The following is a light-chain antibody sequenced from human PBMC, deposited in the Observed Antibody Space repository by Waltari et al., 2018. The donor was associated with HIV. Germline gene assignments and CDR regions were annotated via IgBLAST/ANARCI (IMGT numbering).Light chain of an antibody. J-gene: IGLJ3*02. CDR1: NIGSKS. CDR2: HDS. Sequence: SYVLTQPPSVSVAPGQTARITCGGNNIGSKSVHWYRPKPGQAPVVVVYHDSGRPSGIPERFSGSNSGNTATLTLSRVEAGDEADYYCQVWDSSSHHWVFGGGTKLTVL. V-gene: IGLV3-21*02. CDR3: QVWDSSSHHWV.